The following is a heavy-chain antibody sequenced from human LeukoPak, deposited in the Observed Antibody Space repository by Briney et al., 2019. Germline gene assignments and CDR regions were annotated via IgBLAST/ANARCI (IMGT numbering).Heavy chain of an antibody. CDR1: GFSFSSYA. D-gene: IGHD5-12*01. V-gene: IGHV3-23*01. J-gene: IGHJ4*02. CDR3: AQGNSPDY. CDR2: ISGSAGDT. Sequence: GGSLRLSCAASGFSFSSYAMSWVRQAPGKGLERVSGISGSAGDTFYADSVKGRFTISRDNSKSTVYLQMISLRAEDTAVYYCAQGNSPDYWGQGTLVTVSS.